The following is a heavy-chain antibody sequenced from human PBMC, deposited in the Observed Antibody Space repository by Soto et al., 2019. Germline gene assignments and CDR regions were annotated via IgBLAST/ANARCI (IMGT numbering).Heavy chain of an antibody. Sequence: QVQLVQSGPEVRKPGASVKVSCKASGYIFSRYGISWVRQGPGQGLEWMAWISGYNGNTKFGERVQGRVNVTTDTSTSTDYMELRSLRSDDTAVYYCAREAAAERNYYGLDVWRQGTTVIVSS. D-gene: IGHD6-13*01. V-gene: IGHV1-18*04. CDR2: ISGYNGNT. CDR1: GYIFSRYG. CDR3: AREAAAERNYYGLDV. J-gene: IGHJ6*02.